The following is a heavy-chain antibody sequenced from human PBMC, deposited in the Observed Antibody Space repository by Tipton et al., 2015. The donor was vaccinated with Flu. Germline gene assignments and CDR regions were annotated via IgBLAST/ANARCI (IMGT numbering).Heavy chain of an antibody. V-gene: IGHV3-49*03. CDR1: GFKFGDYA. Sequence: QLVQSGGGLVQPGRSLRLSCLGSGFKFGDYAMGWFRQAPGKGLAWVGFIKSKVYGGTTEYAASVKGRFTISRDDFKSIAYLQMNSLKIEDTGVYYCTRGADIVDGFYFYGMDVWGQGTTVTVSS. J-gene: IGHJ6*02. CDR2: IKSKVYGGTT. D-gene: IGHD2-15*01. CDR3: TRGADIVDGFYFYGMDV.